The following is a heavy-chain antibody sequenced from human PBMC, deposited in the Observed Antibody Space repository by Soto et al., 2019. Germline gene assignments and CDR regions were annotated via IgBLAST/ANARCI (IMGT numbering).Heavy chain of an antibody. Sequence: QVQLVQSGTVVQRRGSSVKVTCQASGGTFSSQGMAWVRQAPGQGLEWMGGIIPTFGTPTYAPKFQGRVTITADKSTNTAYMELSSLRSEDTGVYYCASERSAQYFDFWGQGTLFTVSS. J-gene: IGHJ4*02. V-gene: IGHV1-69*06. D-gene: IGHD1-26*01. CDR2: IIPTFGTP. CDR1: GGTFSSQG. CDR3: ASERSAQYFDF.